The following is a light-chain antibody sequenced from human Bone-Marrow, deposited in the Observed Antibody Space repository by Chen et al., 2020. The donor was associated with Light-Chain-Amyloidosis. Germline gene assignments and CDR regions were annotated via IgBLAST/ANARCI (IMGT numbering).Light chain of an antibody. J-gene: IGLJ2*01. CDR1: DLPTKY. CDR2: RDT. CDR3: QQADGRGSYEVI. Sequence: SYELTQPPSVSVSPGQTARITCSGDDLPTKYAYWYQQKPGRPPVLVVHRDTERPSGITERFSGASSGTTATLTISGGQAEGEADYHCQQADGRGSYEVIFGGGTKLTVL. V-gene: IGLV3-25*03.